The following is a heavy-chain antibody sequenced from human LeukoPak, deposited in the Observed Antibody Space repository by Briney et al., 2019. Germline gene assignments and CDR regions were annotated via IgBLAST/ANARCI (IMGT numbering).Heavy chain of an antibody. Sequence: GGSLRLSCAASGFTVSSNYISWVRPAPGKGVEWGSVIYSGGSTYYPASVKGRFTISRDNSKNTLYLQMNSLRAEDTAVYYCARDTAYCSGGSCFRLLFDYWGQGTLVTVSS. CDR1: GFTVSSNY. D-gene: IGHD2-15*01. CDR2: IYSGGST. CDR3: ARDTAYCSGGSCFRLLFDY. J-gene: IGHJ4*02. V-gene: IGHV3-53*01.